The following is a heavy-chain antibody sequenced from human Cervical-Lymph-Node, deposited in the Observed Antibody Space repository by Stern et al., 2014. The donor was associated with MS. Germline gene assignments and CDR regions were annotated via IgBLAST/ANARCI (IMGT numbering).Heavy chain of an antibody. Sequence: VQLVESGGGVVQPGRSLRLSCAASGFTFGSYGMHWVRQAPGKGLEWVAVISYDASNKYYADSVKGRFTISRDNSKNTLYLQMNSLRAEDTAVYYCAKDLGGTYYHYYYGMDVWGQGTTVTVSS. CDR1: GFTFGSYG. V-gene: IGHV3-30*18. D-gene: IGHD1-26*01. J-gene: IGHJ6*02. CDR3: AKDLGGTYYHYYYGMDV. CDR2: ISYDASNK.